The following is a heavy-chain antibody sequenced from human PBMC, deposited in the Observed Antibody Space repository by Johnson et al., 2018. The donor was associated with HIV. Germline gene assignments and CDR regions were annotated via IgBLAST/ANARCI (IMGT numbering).Heavy chain of an antibody. CDR3: ARGLQSMTVVVTRGAFDI. D-gene: IGHD2-2*01. V-gene: IGHV3-30*14. J-gene: IGHJ3*02. Sequence: QVQLVESGGGVVQPGRSLRLSCAASGFTFSSYAMHWVRQAPGKGLEWVAVISYDGSNTYYADSVKGRFTIPSDNSKNSLYLQMNSLRVEHKAVYYCARGLQSMTVVVTRGAFDIWGQGTMVTVSS. CDR1: GFTFSSYA. CDR2: ISYDGSNT.